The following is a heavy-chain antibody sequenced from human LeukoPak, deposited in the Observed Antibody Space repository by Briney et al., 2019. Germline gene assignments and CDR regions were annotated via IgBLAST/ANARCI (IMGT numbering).Heavy chain of an antibody. CDR3: ARRAGAYSHPYDY. Sequence: GGSLRLSCTVSGFTVSSNAMSWVRQAPGKGLEGVSFIYRDNTHYSDSAKGRFTISRDNSKNTLYLQMNSLRAEDTAVYYCARRAGAYSHPYDYWGQGTLVTVSS. V-gene: IGHV3-53*01. D-gene: IGHD4/OR15-4a*01. CDR2: IYRDNT. J-gene: IGHJ4*02. CDR1: GFTVSSNA.